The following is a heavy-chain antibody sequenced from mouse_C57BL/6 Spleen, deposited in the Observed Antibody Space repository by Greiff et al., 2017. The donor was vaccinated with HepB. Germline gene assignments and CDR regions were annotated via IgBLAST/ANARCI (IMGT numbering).Heavy chain of an antibody. V-gene: IGHV3-8*01. CDR3: ARSSYYYGSSHYYAMDY. J-gene: IGHJ4*01. D-gene: IGHD1-1*01. CDR2: ISYSGST. CDR1: GYSITSDY. Sequence: EVQLVESGPGLAKPSQTLSLTCSVTGYSITSDYWNWIRKFPGNKLEYMGYISYSGSTYYNPSLKSRISITRDTSKNQYYLQLNSVTTEDTATYYCARSSYYYGSSHYYAMDYWGQGTSVTVSS.